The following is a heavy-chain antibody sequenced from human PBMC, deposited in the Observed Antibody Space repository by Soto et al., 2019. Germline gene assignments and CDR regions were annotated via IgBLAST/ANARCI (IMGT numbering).Heavy chain of an antibody. Sequence: ASVKVSCKASGYTFTGYYMHWVLQAPGQGLEWMGWINPNSGGTNYAQKFQGWVTMTRDTSISTAYMELSRLRSDDTAVYYCAREYILTGYYNVGWFDPWGQGTLVTVSS. CDR2: INPNSGGT. CDR3: AREYILTGYYNVGWFDP. CDR1: GYTFTGYY. D-gene: IGHD3-9*01. V-gene: IGHV1-2*04. J-gene: IGHJ5*02.